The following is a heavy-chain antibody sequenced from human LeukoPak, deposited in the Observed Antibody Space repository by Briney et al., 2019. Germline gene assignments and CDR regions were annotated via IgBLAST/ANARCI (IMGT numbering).Heavy chain of an antibody. D-gene: IGHD2-21*02. J-gene: IGHJ5*02. CDR2: IRFDGSDK. V-gene: IGHV3-30*02. Sequence: GGSLRLSCAASGFNFSNYDLHWVRQAPGKGLEWVTFIRFDGSDKYYADSVKGRFTISRDNSKNTLYLQMNSLRTEDTAVYYCAKGDTSWGQGTLVTVSS. CDR3: AKGDTS. CDR1: GFNFSNYD.